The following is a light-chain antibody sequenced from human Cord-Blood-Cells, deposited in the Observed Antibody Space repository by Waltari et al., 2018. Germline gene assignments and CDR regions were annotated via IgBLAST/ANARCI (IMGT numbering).Light chain of an antibody. V-gene: IGLV4-69*01. J-gene: IGLJ3*02. Sequence: QLVLTQSPSASASLGASVKLTCTLSSGHSSYAIAWHQQQPEKGPRYLMKLNIDGSHSKGYVIPDLVSGSSSGAHLYLTISSRQSEDEADYYCQTWGTGIRVFGGGTKLTVL. CDR3: QTWGTGIRV. CDR2: LNIDGSH. CDR1: SGHSSYA.